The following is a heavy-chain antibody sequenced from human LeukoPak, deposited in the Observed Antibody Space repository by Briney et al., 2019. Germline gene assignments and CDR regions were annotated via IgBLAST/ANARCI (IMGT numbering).Heavy chain of an antibody. D-gene: IGHD6-13*01. CDR3: ARDGSSWSNWLAP. Sequence: GGSLRLSCAASGXTFSSHWVHWVRQVPGKGLVWVSRINSDGSSTSYADSVKGRFTISRDNANNTLYLQMNSLRAEDTAIYYCARDGSSWSNWLAPWGQGTLVTVSS. CDR2: INSDGSST. J-gene: IGHJ5*02. V-gene: IGHV3-74*01. CDR1: GXTFSSHW.